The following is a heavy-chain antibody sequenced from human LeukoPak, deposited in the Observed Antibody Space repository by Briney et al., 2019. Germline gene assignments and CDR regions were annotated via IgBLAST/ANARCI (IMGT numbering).Heavy chain of an antibody. CDR2: IWYDGSNK. CDR1: GFTFSSYG. CDR3: ARDKTVVTPSWFDP. D-gene: IGHD4-23*01. J-gene: IGHJ5*02. Sequence: PGGSLRLSCAASGFTFSSYGMHWVRQAPGKGLEWVAVIWYDGSNKYYADSVKGRFTISRDNSKNTLYLQTNSLGAEDTAVYYCARDKTVVTPSWFDPWGQGTLVTVSS. V-gene: IGHV3-33*01.